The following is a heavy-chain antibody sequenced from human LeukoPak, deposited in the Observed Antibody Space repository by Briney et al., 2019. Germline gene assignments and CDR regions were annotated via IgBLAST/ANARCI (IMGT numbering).Heavy chain of an antibody. CDR1: GGTFSSYA. CDR3: ARGYRAVTTYLGVYYYGMDV. Sequence: GASVKVSCKASGGTFSSYAISWVRQAPGQGLEWMGRIIPILGIANYAQKFQGRVTITADKSTSTAYMELSSLRSEDTAVYYCARGYRAVTTYLGVYYYGMDVWGQGTTVTVSS. V-gene: IGHV1-69*04. D-gene: IGHD4-17*01. CDR2: IIPILGIA. J-gene: IGHJ6*02.